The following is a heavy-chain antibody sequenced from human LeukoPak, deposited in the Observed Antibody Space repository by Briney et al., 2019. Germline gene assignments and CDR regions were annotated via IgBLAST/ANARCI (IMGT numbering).Heavy chain of an antibody. CDR2: IYISGST. Sequence: SETLSLPCTVSGGSISSGSFYWSWIRQPAGKGLEWIGRIYISGSTNYNPSLKSRVSISVDTSKNQFSLKLSSVTAADTAVYYCATEDVGATAGAFDIWGQGTMVTVSS. J-gene: IGHJ3*02. V-gene: IGHV4-61*02. CDR1: GGSISSGSFY. CDR3: ATEDVGATAGAFDI. D-gene: IGHD1-26*01.